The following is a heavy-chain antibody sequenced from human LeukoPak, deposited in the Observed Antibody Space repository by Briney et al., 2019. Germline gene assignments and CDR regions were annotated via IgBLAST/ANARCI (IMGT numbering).Heavy chain of an antibody. CDR3: ARDYDCSGGSCYFL. Sequence: ETLSLTCTVSGVSISSSNSYWGWIRQPPGKGLEWVANIKKDASEEYYVDSVKGRFTISRDNAKNSLYLQMNSLRAEDTAVYYCARDYDCSGGSCYFLWGQGTLVTVSS. J-gene: IGHJ4*02. CDR1: GVSISSSNSY. CDR2: IKKDASEE. D-gene: IGHD2-15*01. V-gene: IGHV3-7*01.